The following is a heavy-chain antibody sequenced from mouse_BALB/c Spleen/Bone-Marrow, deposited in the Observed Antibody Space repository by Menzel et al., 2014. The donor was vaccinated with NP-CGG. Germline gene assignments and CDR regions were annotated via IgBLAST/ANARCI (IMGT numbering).Heavy chain of an antibody. V-gene: IGHV1-7*01. CDR1: GYTLTSYW. Sequence: QVQLQQSGAELAKPGASVKMSCKASGYTLTSYWMHWVKQRPGQGLEWIGYINPSSGYTEFNQRFKDKATLTADRSSSTAYMQLSSLTSEDSAVYYCARGYYVMDYWGQGTSVTVSP. CDR2: INPSSGYT. J-gene: IGHJ4*01. CDR3: ARGYYVMDY.